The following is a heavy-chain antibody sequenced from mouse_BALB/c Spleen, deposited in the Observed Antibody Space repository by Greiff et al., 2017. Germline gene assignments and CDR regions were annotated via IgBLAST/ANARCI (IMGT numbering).Heavy chain of an antibody. J-gene: IGHJ3*01. CDR2: INPSTGYT. D-gene: IGHD4-1*01. Sequence: QVQLQQSGAELAKPGASVKMSCKASGYTFTSYWMHWVKQRPGQGLEWIGYINPSTGYTEYNQKFKDKATLTADKSSSTAYMQLSSLTSEDSAVYYCARRTGTVFAYWGQGTLVTVSA. V-gene: IGHV1-7*01. CDR3: ARRTGTVFAY. CDR1: GYTFTSYW.